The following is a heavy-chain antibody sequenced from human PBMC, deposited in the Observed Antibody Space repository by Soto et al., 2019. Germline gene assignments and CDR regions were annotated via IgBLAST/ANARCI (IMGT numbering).Heavy chain of an antibody. Sequence: EVQVVESGGGLVQPGGSLRLSCAASGFTSSTDGMHWVRQVPGKGLVWVSRINNDGSSTRYADSVKGRFTISRDNPNDTLYQQMTSLRAEDTAVYYCIIESALGGYWCQGTLVTVSS. V-gene: IGHV3-74*01. D-gene: IGHD3-16*02. CDR2: INNDGSST. J-gene: IGHJ4*02. CDR1: GFTSSTDG. CDR3: IIESALGGY.